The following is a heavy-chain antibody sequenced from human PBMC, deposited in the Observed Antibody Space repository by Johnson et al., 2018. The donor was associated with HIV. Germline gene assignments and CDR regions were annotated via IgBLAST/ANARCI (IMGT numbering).Heavy chain of an antibody. V-gene: IGHV3-11*04. CDR3: ARIPGSGWEHDAFDI. D-gene: IGHD6-19*01. CDR1: GFIFSDYY. J-gene: IGHJ3*02. Sequence: QEQLVESGGGLVKPGGSLRLSCAASGFIFSDYYMSWIRQAPERGLEWVSYISSGGGTIYYADSVKGRFTISRDNAKNSLYLQMNSLRAEDTAVYYCARIPGSGWEHDAFDIWGQGTMVTVSS. CDR2: ISSGGGTI.